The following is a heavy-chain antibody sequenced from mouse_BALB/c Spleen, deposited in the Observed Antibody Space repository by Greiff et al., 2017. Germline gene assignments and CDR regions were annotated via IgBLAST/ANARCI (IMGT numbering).Heavy chain of an antibody. CDR3: ARERDYGSSYWFAY. J-gene: IGHJ3*01. Sequence: VQLQQSGPELVKPGASVKMSCKASGYTFTSYVMHWVKQKPGQGLEWIGYINPYNDGTKYNEKFKGKATLTSDKSSSTAYMELSSLTSEDSAVYYCARERDYGSSYWFAYWGQGTLVTVSA. D-gene: IGHD1-1*01. V-gene: IGHV1-14*01. CDR2: INPYNDGT. CDR1: GYTFTSYV.